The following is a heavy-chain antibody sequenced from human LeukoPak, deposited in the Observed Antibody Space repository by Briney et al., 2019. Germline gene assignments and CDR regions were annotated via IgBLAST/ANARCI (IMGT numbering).Heavy chain of an antibody. CDR2: INHSGST. V-gene: IGHV4-34*01. CDR3: ARHTVDSSSWIDY. Sequence: PSETLSLTCAVYGGSFSGYYWSWIRQPPGKGLEWIGEINHSGSTNYNPSLKSRVTISVDTSKNQFSLKLSSVTAADTAVYYCARHTVDSSSWIDYWGQGTLVTVSS. J-gene: IGHJ4*02. D-gene: IGHD6-13*01. CDR1: GGSFSGYY.